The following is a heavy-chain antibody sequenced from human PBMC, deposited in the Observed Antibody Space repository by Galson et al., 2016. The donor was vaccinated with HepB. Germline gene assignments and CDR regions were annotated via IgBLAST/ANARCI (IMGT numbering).Heavy chain of an antibody. CDR1: GDSVSSGSYY. CDR2: IYNSGST. V-gene: IGHV4-61*01. D-gene: IGHD3-22*01. CDR3: ARGAYYYDRFAPGY. Sequence: SETLSLTCTVSGDSVSSGSYYWSWIRQPPGKGLEWIGDIYNSGSTNYSPSRKSRVAISVDKSKDQFYLKLTSVTAADTAVYYCARGAYYYDRFAPGYWGQGTLVTVSS. J-gene: IGHJ4*02.